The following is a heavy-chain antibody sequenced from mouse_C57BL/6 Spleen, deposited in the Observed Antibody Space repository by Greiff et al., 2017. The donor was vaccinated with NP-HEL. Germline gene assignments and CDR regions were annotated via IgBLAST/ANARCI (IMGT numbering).Heavy chain of an antibody. J-gene: IGHJ2*01. V-gene: IGHV1-7*01. Sequence: VMLVESGADLAKPGASVTLSCKASGYTFTSYWMHWVKKRPGQGLEWIGYINPSSGYTKYNQKFKDKATLTADKSTSTAYMQLSSLTYEDSAVYYCARTAQATRIDYWGKGTTLTVSS. CDR3: ARTAQATRIDY. CDR1: GYTFTSYW. D-gene: IGHD3-2*02. CDR2: INPSSGYT.